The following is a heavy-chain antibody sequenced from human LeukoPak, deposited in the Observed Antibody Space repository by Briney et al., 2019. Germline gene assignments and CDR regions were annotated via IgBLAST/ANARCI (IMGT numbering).Heavy chain of an antibody. CDR3: ATTPQYGTNGVCYNFIDY. Sequence: GESLRLPCGASGFPLRSYLMHWVRPAPGKGLEWVSSISSSNSYIYHAPSEKGRYTISRDHAKKPLSPEMNSLRADDTALYYCATTPQYGTNGVCYNFIDYWGQGTLVTVSS. CDR2: ISSSNSYI. V-gene: IGHV3-21*03. J-gene: IGHJ4*02. D-gene: IGHD2-8*01. CDR1: GFPLRSYL.